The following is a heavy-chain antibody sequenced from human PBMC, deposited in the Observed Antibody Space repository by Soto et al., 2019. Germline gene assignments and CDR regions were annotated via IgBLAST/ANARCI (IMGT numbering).Heavy chain of an antibody. Sequence: QVQLVESGGGVVQPGGSLRLSCATSGFTFSDYGLHWVRQVPGKGLEWVAVIWYDGGNKYYADSVEGRFTISRENSKNTVYLQMNSVRAEHTAVYFCAKDRALHYDILTGYSSLDYWGQGTLVTVSS. CDR3: AKDRALHYDILTGYSSLDY. CDR1: GFTFSDYG. J-gene: IGHJ4*02. CDR2: IWYDGGNK. D-gene: IGHD3-9*01. V-gene: IGHV3-33*06.